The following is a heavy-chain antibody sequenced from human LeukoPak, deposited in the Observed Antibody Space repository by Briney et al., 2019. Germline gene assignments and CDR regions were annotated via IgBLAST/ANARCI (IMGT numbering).Heavy chain of an antibody. CDR2: IIPILGIA. J-gene: IGHJ6*02. CDR1: GGTFSSYA. CDR3: ASQPPYCSSTSCYYMDV. Sequence: EASVKVSCKASGGTFSSYAISWVRQAPGQGLEWMGRIIPILGIANYAQKFQGRVTITADKSTSTVYMELSSLRSEDTAVYYCASQPPYCSSTSCYYMDVWGQGTTVTVSS. V-gene: IGHV1-69*04. D-gene: IGHD2-2*01.